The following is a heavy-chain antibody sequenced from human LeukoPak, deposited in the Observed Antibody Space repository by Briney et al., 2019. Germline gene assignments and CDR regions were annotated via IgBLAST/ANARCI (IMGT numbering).Heavy chain of an antibody. CDR1: GFTFSSYE. V-gene: IGHV3-48*03. Sequence: GGSLRLSCAASGFTFSSYEMNWVRQAPGKGLEWVSYISSSGSTIYYADSVKGRSTISRDNAKNSLYLQMNSLRAEDTAVYYCARERGSGSYYYPANWFDPWGQGTLVTVSS. J-gene: IGHJ5*02. CDR3: ARERGSGSYYYPANWFDP. D-gene: IGHD3-10*01. CDR2: ISSSGSTI.